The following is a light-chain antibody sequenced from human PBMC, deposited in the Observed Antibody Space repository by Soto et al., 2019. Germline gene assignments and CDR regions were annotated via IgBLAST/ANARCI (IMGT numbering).Light chain of an antibody. V-gene: IGKV3-11*01. Sequence: EIVLTQSPATLSLSPGERATLSCRASQSVSSYLAWYQQKPGQAPRLLIYDASNRATGIPARFSGSGSGTDVTLTISSLEPEDFAVYYCQQRSNWPPTWTFGQGTKV. CDR3: QQRSNWPPTWT. J-gene: IGKJ1*01. CDR2: DAS. CDR1: QSVSSY.